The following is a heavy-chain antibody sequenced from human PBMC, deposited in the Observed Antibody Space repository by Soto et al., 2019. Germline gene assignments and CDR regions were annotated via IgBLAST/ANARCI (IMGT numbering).Heavy chain of an antibody. CDR1: GGTFSSYA. V-gene: IGHV1-69*13. CDR2: IIPIFGTA. CDR3: ARATSGGYSSSWNRPLEYFQH. D-gene: IGHD6-13*01. J-gene: IGHJ1*01. Sequence: GASVKVSCKASGGTFSSYAISWVRQAPGQGLEWMGGIIPIFGTANYAQKFQGRVTITADESTSTAYMELSSLRSEDTAVYYCARATSGGYSSSWNRPLEYFQHWGQGTLVTVSS.